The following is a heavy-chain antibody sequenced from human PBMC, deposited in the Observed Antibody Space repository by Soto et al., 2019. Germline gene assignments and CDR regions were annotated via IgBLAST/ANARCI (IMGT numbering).Heavy chain of an antibody. D-gene: IGHD3-22*01. CDR1: GFTFRTYA. Sequence: GGSLSLSCAASGFTFRTYALSWVRQAPGKGLEWVSTVSDTGLSTYYAGSVTGRFTISRDNSRNTLYLQMNGLRAEDTAVYYCAKSFYDSSGFDSWGLGTLVTVSS. CDR3: AKSFYDSSGFDS. V-gene: IGHV3-23*01. CDR2: VSDTGLST. J-gene: IGHJ5*01.